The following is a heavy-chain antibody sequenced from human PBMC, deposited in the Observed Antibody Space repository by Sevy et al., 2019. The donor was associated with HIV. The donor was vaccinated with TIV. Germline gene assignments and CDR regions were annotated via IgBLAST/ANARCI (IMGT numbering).Heavy chain of an antibody. CDR3: ARGNSGSSDY. CDR1: GFTFCTYW. D-gene: IGHD3-22*01. V-gene: IGHV3-7*04. Sequence: GGSLRLSCTASGFTFCTYWMHWVRQAPGKGLEWVANIKQVESQKYYVASVKGRFTISRDNAKNSLYLQMNSLRPGDTAVYYCARGNSGSSDYWGQGTLVTVSS. CDR2: IKQVESQK. J-gene: IGHJ4*02.